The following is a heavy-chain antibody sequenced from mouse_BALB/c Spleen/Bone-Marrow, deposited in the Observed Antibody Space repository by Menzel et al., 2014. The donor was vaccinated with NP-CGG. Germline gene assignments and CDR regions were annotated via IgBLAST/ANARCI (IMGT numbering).Heavy chain of an antibody. D-gene: IGHD2-3*01. CDR1: GFNIKDTY. CDR2: IDPANGNT. Sequence: VQLKDSGAELVKPGASVKLSCTASGFNIKDTYKHWVKQRPEQGLEWIGRIDPANGNTKYDPKFQGKATITADTSSNTAYLQLSSLTSEDTAVYYCARRGDGYYAWFAYWGQGTLVTVSA. CDR3: ARRGDGYYAWFAY. V-gene: IGHV14-3*02. J-gene: IGHJ3*01.